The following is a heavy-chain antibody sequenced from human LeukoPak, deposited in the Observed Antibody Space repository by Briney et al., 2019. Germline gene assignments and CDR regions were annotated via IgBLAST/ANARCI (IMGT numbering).Heavy chain of an antibody. CDR3: ARDQGDIVGATTLDP. J-gene: IGHJ5*02. CDR2: ISGSGGST. D-gene: IGHD1-26*01. Sequence: GGSXXLSCAASGFTFSSYAMSWVRQAPGKGLEXVSAISGSGGSTYYADSVKGRFTISRDNAKNSLYLQMNSLRAEDTAVYYCARDQGDIVGATTLDPWGQGTLVTVSS. V-gene: IGHV3-23*01. CDR1: GFTFSSYA.